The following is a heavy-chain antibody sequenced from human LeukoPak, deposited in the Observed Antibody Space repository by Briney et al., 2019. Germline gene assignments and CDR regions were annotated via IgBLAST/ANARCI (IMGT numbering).Heavy chain of an antibody. Sequence: SVKVSCKASGGTFSSYAISWARQAPGQGLEWMGGIIPIFGTANYAQKLQGRVTITTDESTSTAYMELSSLRSEDTAVYYCARGATGDQGEFDYWGQGTLVTVSS. J-gene: IGHJ4*02. CDR3: ARGATGDQGEFDY. CDR2: IIPIFGTA. V-gene: IGHV1-69*05. CDR1: GGTFSSYA. D-gene: IGHD7-27*01.